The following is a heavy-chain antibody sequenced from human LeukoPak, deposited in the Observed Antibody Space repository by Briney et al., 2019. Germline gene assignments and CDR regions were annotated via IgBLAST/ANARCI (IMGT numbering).Heavy chain of an antibody. Sequence: SETLSLTCTVSGGSISGYYWNWIRQSPGKVLEWIGYIYYTGSTNHNSSLKSRVTIAVDTSKNQFSLKLSSVTAADTAVYYCARSNCVTTACSSYYGVDVWGQGTTVTVSS. CDR2: IYYTGST. J-gene: IGHJ6*02. CDR3: ARSNCVTTACSSYYGVDV. V-gene: IGHV4-59*08. D-gene: IGHD3-22*01. CDR1: GGSISGYY.